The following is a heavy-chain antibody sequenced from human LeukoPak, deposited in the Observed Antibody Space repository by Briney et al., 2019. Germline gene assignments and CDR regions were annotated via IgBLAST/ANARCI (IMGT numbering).Heavy chain of an antibody. D-gene: IGHD3-10*01. CDR2: INHSGST. CDR3: AHSSGSGAPTDGPADY. Sequence: SETLSLTCAVYGGSFSGNYGSWIRQPPGKGREWQGEINHSGSTNYNPSLKSRVTISGDTSKNQCSLKLRSVTAAETAVYYCAHSSGSGAPTDGPADYWGRGKLVTVSS. CDR1: GGSFSGNY. J-gene: IGHJ4*02. V-gene: IGHV4-34*01.